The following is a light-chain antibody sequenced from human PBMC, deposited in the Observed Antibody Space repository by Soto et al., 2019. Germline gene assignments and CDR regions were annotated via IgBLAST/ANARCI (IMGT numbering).Light chain of an antibody. Sequence: DIQMTQSPSTLSASVGDRVTITCRASKNINTWVAWYQQKPGKAPKLLIYDASSLESGVPSRVSGSGSGTDFTLTISSLQPEDFATYYCQQLNSYPLTFGGGTKVDIK. V-gene: IGKV1-5*01. CDR1: KNINTW. CDR2: DAS. CDR3: QQLNSYPLT. J-gene: IGKJ4*01.